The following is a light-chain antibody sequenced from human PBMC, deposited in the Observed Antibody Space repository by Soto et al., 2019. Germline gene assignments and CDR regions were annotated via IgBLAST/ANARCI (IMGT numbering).Light chain of an antibody. CDR1: LGISSSY. CDR3: QQDNNLLT. J-gene: IGKJ4*01. Sequence: EIGMTQSPSTLSVSAGERATLSCRASLGISSSYLSWHQQTPGPAHRLIFYGASTRATGLPARFSGSGSRKDFPLTISRLPQEDFAVYYCQQDNNLLTFGRGTKVDI. CDR2: GAS. V-gene: IGKV3D-7*01.